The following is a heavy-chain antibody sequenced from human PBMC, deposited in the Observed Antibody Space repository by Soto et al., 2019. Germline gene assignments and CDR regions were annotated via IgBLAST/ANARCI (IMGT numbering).Heavy chain of an antibody. D-gene: IGHD3-22*01. CDR1: GGTFSSYA. Sequence: GASVKVSCKASGGTFSSYAISWLRQAPGQGLEWMGGIIPIFGTANYAQKFQGRVTITADESTSTAYMELSSLRSEDTAVYYCARKGDPYYYDSSGSHFYYWGQGTLVTVSS. J-gene: IGHJ4*02. CDR2: IIPIFGTA. V-gene: IGHV1-69*13. CDR3: ARKGDPYYYDSSGSHFYY.